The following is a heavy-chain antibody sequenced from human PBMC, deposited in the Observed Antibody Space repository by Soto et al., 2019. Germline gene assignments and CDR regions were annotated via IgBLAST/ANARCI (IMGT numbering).Heavy chain of an antibody. CDR2: ISSSSSYI. J-gene: IGHJ6*02. Sequence: GSLRLSCAASVFTFSSYSMNWVRQAPGKGLAWVSSISSSSSYIYYADSVKGRFTISRDNAKNSLYLQMNSLRAEDTAVYYCARIAYYYDSSGYYYPRYYYYGMDVWGQGTTVTVSS. D-gene: IGHD3-22*01. V-gene: IGHV3-21*01. CDR3: ARIAYYYDSSGYYYPRYYYYGMDV. CDR1: VFTFSSYS.